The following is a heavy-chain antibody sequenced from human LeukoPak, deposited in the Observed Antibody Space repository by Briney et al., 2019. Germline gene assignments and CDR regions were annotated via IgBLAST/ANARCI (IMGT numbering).Heavy chain of an antibody. D-gene: IGHD3-16*02. V-gene: IGHV3-23*01. J-gene: IGHJ6*02. Sequence: RGSLRLSCAASGFTFSSYAMNWVRQAPGKGLEWVSGISGSGGSTYHADSVKGRFTISRDNSKNTLSLQMNSLRAEDTALYYCAKGRELSRYYGMDVWGQGTTVTVSS. CDR1: GFTFSSYA. CDR2: ISGSGGST. CDR3: AKGRELSRYYGMDV.